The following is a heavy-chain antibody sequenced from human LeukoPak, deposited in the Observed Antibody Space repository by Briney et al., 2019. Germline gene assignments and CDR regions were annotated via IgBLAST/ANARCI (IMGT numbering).Heavy chain of an antibody. V-gene: IGHV1-69*04. D-gene: IGHD6-19*01. J-gene: IGHJ3*02. Sequence: GASVKVSCKASGGTFSSYAISWVRQAPGQGLEWMGRIIPILGIANYAQKFQGRVTITADKSTSTAYMELSSLRSEDTAVYYCARAVKAVAGSCDAFDIWGQGTMVTVSS. CDR2: IIPILGIA. CDR1: GGTFSSYA. CDR3: ARAVKAVAGSCDAFDI.